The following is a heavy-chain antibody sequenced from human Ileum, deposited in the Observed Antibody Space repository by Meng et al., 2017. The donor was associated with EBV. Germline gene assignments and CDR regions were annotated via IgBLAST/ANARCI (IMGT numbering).Heavy chain of an antibody. Sequence: VQLLDAGGAVVQPGRSLRVPCEASGFRFHTFDMHWARQAPGKGLEWVAVISYDENIKFYADSVKGRFTISRDNSKNTLYLQLNSLRPDDTAFYYCTNLSFWGQGTLVTVSS. J-gene: IGHJ4*02. D-gene: IGHD2/OR15-2a*01. CDR2: ISYDENIK. CDR3: TNLSF. CDR1: GFRFHTFD. V-gene: IGHV3-30*18.